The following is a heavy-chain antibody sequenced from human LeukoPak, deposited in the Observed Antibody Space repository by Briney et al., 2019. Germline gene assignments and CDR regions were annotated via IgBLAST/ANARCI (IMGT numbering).Heavy chain of an antibody. CDR1: GGSISSYY. Sequence: SETLSLTCTVSGGSISSYYWSWIRQPPGKGQEWIGYIYYSGSTNYNPSLKSRVTISVDTSKNQFSLKLSSVTAADTAVYYCASVYSSSWYYFDYWGQGTLVTVSS. V-gene: IGHV4-59*08. J-gene: IGHJ4*02. CDR3: ASVYSSSWYYFDY. CDR2: IYYSGST. D-gene: IGHD6-13*01.